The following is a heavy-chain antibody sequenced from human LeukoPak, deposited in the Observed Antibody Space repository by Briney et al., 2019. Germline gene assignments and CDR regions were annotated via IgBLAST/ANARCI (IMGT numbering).Heavy chain of an antibody. CDR2: TSSSDPGT. Sequence: GGSLRLSCAASGFPLSSYAMSWVRQGPGKGLEWVAATSSSDPGTYHADSVKGRFTISRDNSKNTLYLQMNSLRAEDTAVYYCANGAPLDYWGQGTLVTVSS. CDR3: ANGAPLDY. J-gene: IGHJ4*02. V-gene: IGHV3-23*01. CDR1: GFPLSSYA. D-gene: IGHD1-26*01.